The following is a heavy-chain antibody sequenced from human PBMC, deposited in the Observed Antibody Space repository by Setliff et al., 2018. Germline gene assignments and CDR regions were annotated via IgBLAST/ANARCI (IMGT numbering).Heavy chain of an antibody. CDR1: GYTFNNYF. Sequence: ASVKVSCKASGYTFNNYFLHWVRQAPGQGLEWMGRFHPYSGGTHCAQKFQGRVTMTRDTSISTGYMELSRLRYDDTAVYYCARSPTRTTGSHYLGYYYYYMDFWGKGTTVTAP. CDR3: ARSPTRTTGSHYLGYYYYYMDF. D-gene: IGHD1-1*01. CDR2: FHPYSGGT. V-gene: IGHV1-2*06. J-gene: IGHJ6*03.